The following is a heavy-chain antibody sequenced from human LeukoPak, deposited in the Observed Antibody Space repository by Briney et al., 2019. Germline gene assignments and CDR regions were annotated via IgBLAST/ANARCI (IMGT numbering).Heavy chain of an antibody. CDR2: INPSGGST. V-gene: IGHV1-46*01. J-gene: IGHJ6*03. D-gene: IGHD1-26*01. Sequence: GASVKVSCKASVYTFTSYYMHWVRQAPGQGLEWMGIINPSGGSTSYAQKFQGRVTMTRDTSTSPVYMELSSLRSEDTAVYYCARVNSGSYYRYYYYYMDVWGKGTTVTVSS. CDR1: VYTFTSYY. CDR3: ARVNSGSYYRYYYYYMDV.